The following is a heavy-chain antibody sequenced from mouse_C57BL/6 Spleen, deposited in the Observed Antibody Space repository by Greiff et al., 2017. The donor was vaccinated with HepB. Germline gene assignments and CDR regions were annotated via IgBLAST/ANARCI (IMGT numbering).Heavy chain of an antibody. CDR2: ISSGSSTI. D-gene: IGHD3-3*01. CDR1: GFTFSDYG. J-gene: IGHJ4*01. Sequence: DVMLVESGGGLVKPGGSLKLSCAASGFTFSDYGMHWVRQAPEKGLEWVAYISSGSSTIYYAETVKGRFTISRDNAKNTLFLQMTSLRSEDTAMYYCARIRGYAMDYWGQGTSVTVSS. V-gene: IGHV5-17*01. CDR3: ARIRGYAMDY.